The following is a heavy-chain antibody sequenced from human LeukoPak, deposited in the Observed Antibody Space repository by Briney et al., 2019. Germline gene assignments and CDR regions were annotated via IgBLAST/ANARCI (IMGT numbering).Heavy chain of an antibody. J-gene: IGHJ5*02. CDR1: GYSFTSYW. CDR3: ARDYYDSSGYYSNWFDP. V-gene: IGHV5-51*01. Sequence: GESLKISCKGSGYSFTSYWIGWVRQMPGKGLEWMGIIYPGDSDTRYSPSFQGQVTISADKSISTAYLQWSSLKASDTAMYYRARDYYDSSGYYSNWFDPWGQGTLVTVSS. D-gene: IGHD3-22*01. CDR2: IYPGDSDT.